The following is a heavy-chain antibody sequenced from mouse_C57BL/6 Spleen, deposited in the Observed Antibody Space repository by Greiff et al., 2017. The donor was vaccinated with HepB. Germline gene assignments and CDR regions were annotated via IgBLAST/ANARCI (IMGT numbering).Heavy chain of an antibody. CDR2: IHPSDSDT. J-gene: IGHJ3*01. V-gene: IGHV1-74*01. D-gene: IGHD2-4*01. CDR3: AISDDYDEDWFAY. CDR1: GYTFTSYW. Sequence: VQLQQPGAELVKPGASVKVSCKASGYTFTSYWMHWVKQRPGQGLEWIGRIHPSDSDTNYNQKFKGKATLTVDKSSSTAYMQLSSLTSEDSAVYYCAISDDYDEDWFAYWGQGTLVTVSA.